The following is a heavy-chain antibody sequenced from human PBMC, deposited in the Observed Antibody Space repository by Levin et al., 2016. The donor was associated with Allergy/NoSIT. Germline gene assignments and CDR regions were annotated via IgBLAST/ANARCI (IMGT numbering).Heavy chain of an antibody. Sequence: SETLSLTCSVSGASITRGGHYWNWIRQPAGKGLEWIGRIYGSGTTNYNPSLKSRATMSVDTSKNHFSLRLSSVTAADTAVYYCARDGDDSSGYFLQGFDFWGQGALVTVSS. J-gene: IGHJ4*02. CDR1: GASITRGGHY. CDR3: ARDGDDSSGYFLQGFDF. D-gene: IGHD3-22*01. CDR2: IYGSGTT. V-gene: IGHV4-61*02.